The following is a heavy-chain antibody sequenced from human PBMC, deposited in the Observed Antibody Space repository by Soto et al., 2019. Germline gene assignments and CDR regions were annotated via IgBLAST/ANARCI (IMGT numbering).Heavy chain of an antibody. J-gene: IGHJ4*02. Sequence: ASVKVSCKASGYSFTGLDINWVRQTAGQGLEWMGWMQPSTGRTGYAQKFQGRVTMTRDTSINTAYMELTTLTSDDTAFYYCARGVSAGVDYWGQGTLVTVYS. CDR1: GYSFTGLD. V-gene: IGHV1-8*01. CDR2: MQPSTGRT. CDR3: ARGVSAGVDY. D-gene: IGHD1-26*01.